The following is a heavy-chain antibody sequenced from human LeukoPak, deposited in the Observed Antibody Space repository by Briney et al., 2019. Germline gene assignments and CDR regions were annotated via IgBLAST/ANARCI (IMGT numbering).Heavy chain of an antibody. Sequence: GGSLRLSCSASGFIFSNYGMYWVRQAPGKGLEFVSAISSDGDNTFYADSVKGRFTISRDNSKNTLYLQMNSLRAEDTAVYYCASDKAGIAVAVWGQGTLVTVSS. V-gene: IGHV3-64*04. D-gene: IGHD6-19*01. J-gene: IGHJ4*02. CDR3: ASDKAGIAVAV. CDR2: ISSDGDNT. CDR1: GFIFSNYG.